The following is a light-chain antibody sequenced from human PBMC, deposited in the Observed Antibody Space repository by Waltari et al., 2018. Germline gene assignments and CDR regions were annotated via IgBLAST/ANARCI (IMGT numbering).Light chain of an antibody. J-gene: IGKJ1*01. CDR1: QSVSRA. CDR2: GAS. Sequence: DIVLTQSPGTLSLSPGERVTLSCRASQSVSRALAWYQQKPGQAPRLLMYGASSRATGISDRFSGSGSGTDFSLTISRLDPEDFAVYYCQHYVRLPATFGQGTKVEIK. CDR3: QHYVRLPAT. V-gene: IGKV3-20*01.